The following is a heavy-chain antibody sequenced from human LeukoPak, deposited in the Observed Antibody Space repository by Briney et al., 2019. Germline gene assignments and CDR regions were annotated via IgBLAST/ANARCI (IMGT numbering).Heavy chain of an antibody. V-gene: IGHV3-21*01. Sequence: PGGSLRLSCAASGFSFRSYSMNWVRQAPGKGLEWVSSIGSTITYINYADSVKGRFIISRDNTKNSVYLQMDSLRVEDTAVYYCTRAQDSRWLVLLGPVDYWGQGTLVTVSS. J-gene: IGHJ4*02. D-gene: IGHD6-19*01. CDR3: TRAQDSRWLVLLGPVDY. CDR2: IGSTITYI. CDR1: GFSFRSYS.